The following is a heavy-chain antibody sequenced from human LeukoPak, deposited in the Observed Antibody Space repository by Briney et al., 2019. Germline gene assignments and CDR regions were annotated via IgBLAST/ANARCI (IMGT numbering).Heavy chain of an antibody. CDR1: GYSFTNYW. V-gene: IGHV5-51*01. CDR2: IYPGDSDT. D-gene: IGHD4-23*01. J-gene: IGHJ3*02. Sequence: HGESLKISCKGSGYSFTNYWIGWVRQMPGKGLEWMGIIYPGDSDTRYSPSFQGQVTISADKSISTAYLRWSSLKASDTAMYYCLRPFYGGRDAFDIWGQGTMVTVSS. CDR3: LRPFYGGRDAFDI.